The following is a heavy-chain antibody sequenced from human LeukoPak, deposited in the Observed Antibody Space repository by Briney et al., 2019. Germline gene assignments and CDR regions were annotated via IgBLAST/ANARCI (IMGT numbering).Heavy chain of an antibody. Sequence: GGSLRLSCAASGFTFSSYAMSWVRQAPGKGLEWVSAISGSGGSTYYADSVKGRFTISRDNSKNTLYLQMNSLRAEDTAVYYCARDRELRYCSSTTCYNYFAMDVWGQGTTVTVSS. CDR2: ISGSGGST. CDR3: ARDRELRYCSSTTCYNYFAMDV. CDR1: GFTFSSYA. V-gene: IGHV3-23*01. J-gene: IGHJ6*02. D-gene: IGHD2-2*02.